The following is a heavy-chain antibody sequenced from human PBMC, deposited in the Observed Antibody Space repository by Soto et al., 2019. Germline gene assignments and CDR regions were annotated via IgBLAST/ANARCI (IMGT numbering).Heavy chain of an antibody. Sequence: ASVKVSCKASGYTFTSYDIIWVRQATGQGLEWMGWMNPNSGNTGYAQKFQGRVTMTRNTSISTAYMELSSLRSEDTAVYYCARDPFLRSGYYSYYYGMDVWGQGTTVTVSS. CDR2: MNPNSGNT. D-gene: IGHD3-3*01. CDR3: ARDPFLRSGYYSYYYGMDV. V-gene: IGHV1-8*01. J-gene: IGHJ6*02. CDR1: GYTFTSYD.